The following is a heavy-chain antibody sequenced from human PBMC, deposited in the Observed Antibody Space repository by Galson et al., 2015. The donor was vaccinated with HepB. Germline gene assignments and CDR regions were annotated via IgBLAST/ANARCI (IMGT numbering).Heavy chain of an antibody. CDR2: TYYRSKWYN. Sequence: CAISGDSVSSNSAAWNWIRQSPSRGLEWLGRTYYRSKWYNDYAVSVKSRITINPDTSKNQFSLQLNSVTPEDTAVYYCARGGSSSWDRNWFDPWGQGTLVTVAS. V-gene: IGHV6-1*01. J-gene: IGHJ5*02. CDR3: ARGGSSSWDRNWFDP. CDR1: GDSVSSNSAA. D-gene: IGHD6-13*01.